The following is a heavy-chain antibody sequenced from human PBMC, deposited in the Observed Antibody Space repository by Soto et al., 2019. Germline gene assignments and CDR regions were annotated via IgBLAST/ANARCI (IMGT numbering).Heavy chain of an antibody. CDR1: GFTFSNYA. CDR2: VSVTAGTT. Sequence: GGSLRLSCAASGFTFSNYAMSWVRQAPGKGLEWVSLVSVTAGTTYYTDSVKGRVTISRDNSRNTVYLQMNSLRADDTAVYYCAKDRLAGGFDYWGQGTLVTVSS. D-gene: IGHD3-16*01. CDR3: AKDRLAGGFDY. J-gene: IGHJ4*02. V-gene: IGHV3-23*01.